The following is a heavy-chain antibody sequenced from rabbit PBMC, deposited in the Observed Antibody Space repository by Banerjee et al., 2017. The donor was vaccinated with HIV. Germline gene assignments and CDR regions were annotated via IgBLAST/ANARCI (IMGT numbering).Heavy chain of an antibody. V-gene: IGHV1S40*01. CDR3: ATAGKGGAGYLNL. Sequence: QSLEESGGDLVKPGASLTLTCTASGFSLSSNYYMCWVRQAQGKGLEWIACIYVGSGGGTKYANWAKGRFTIYKNSSTTVTLHMPRLTVADTASYFCATAGKGGAGYLNLWGPGTLVTVS. J-gene: IGHJ4*01. CDR2: IYVGSGGGT. D-gene: IGHD4-2*01. CDR1: GFSLSSNYY.